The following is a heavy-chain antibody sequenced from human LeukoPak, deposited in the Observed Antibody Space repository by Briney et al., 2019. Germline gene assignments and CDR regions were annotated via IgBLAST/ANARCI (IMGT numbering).Heavy chain of an antibody. CDR1: GFTFSSYS. V-gene: IGHV3-48*02. J-gene: IGHJ4*02. Sequence: GGSLRLSCAASGFTFSSYSMNWVRQAPGKGPEWVSYISSSSSTIYYADSVKGRFTISRDNAKNSLYLQMNSLRDEDEAVFYCARDRGPTYYYGSGSYGYFDYWGQGTLVTVSS. D-gene: IGHD3-10*01. CDR3: ARDRGPTYYYGSGSYGYFDY. CDR2: ISSSSSTI.